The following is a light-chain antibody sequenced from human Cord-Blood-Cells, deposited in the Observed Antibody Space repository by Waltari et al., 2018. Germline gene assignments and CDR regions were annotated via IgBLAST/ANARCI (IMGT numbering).Light chain of an antibody. CDR2: DVS. V-gene: IGLV2-14*01. Sequence: QSALTQPASVSGSPGQSITIPCTGTSRAVGGYNYVSWYQQHPGKAPKLMIYDVSKRPSGVSNRFSGSKSGNTASLTISGLQAEDEADYYCSSYTSSSTLVFGGGTKLTVL. CDR3: SSYTSSSTLV. J-gene: IGLJ2*01. CDR1: SRAVGGYNY.